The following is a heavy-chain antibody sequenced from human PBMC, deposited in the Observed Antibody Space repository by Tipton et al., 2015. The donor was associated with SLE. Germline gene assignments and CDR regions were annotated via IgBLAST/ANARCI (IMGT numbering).Heavy chain of an antibody. Sequence: TLSLTCTVSGGSISSYYWSWIRQPPGKGLEWIGYIYYSGSTNYNPSLKSRVTISVDTSKNQFSLKLSSVTAADTAVYYCARDLLSWDAFDIWGQGIMVTVSS. CDR3: ARDLLSWDAFDI. D-gene: IGHD2/OR15-2a*01. CDR1: GGSISSYY. CDR2: IYYSGST. J-gene: IGHJ3*02. V-gene: IGHV4-59*01.